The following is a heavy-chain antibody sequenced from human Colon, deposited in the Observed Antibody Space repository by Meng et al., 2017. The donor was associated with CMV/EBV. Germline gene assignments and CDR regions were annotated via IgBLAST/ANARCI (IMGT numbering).Heavy chain of an antibody. CDR1: GYDFAAFY. J-gene: IGHJ4*02. Sequence: ASVKVSCKASGYDFAAFYLHWVRQAPGQGLEWMGGVNPKSGDTHYAQKFQGRITMTRDTSLNTTYMELSSLRSDDTAIDFCARRPYCTNGVCYSSNDYWGQGTLVTVSS. V-gene: IGHV1-2*02. CDR3: ARRPYCTNGVCYSSNDY. D-gene: IGHD2-8*01. CDR2: VNPKSGDT.